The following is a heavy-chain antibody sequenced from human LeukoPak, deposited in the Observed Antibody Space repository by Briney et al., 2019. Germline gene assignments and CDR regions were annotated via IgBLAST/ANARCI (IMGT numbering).Heavy chain of an antibody. CDR1: GYTFTSYG. Sequence: ASVKVSCKASGYTFTSYGTSWVRQAPGQGLEWMGWISAYNGNTNYAQKLQGRVTMTTDTSTSTAYMELRSLRSDDTAVYYCACTFGYCSSLGWFDPWGQGTLVTVSS. CDR2: ISAYNGNT. D-gene: IGHD6-13*01. J-gene: IGHJ5*02. V-gene: IGHV1-18*01. CDR3: ACTFGYCSSLGWFDP.